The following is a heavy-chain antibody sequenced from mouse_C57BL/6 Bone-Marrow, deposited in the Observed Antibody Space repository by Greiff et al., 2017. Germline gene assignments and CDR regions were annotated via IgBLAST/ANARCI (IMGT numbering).Heavy chain of an antibody. J-gene: IGHJ3*01. D-gene: IGHD3-2*02. Sequence: VQLQEPGAELVKPGASVKLSCKASGYTFTSYWMQWVKQRPGQGLEWIGEIDPSDSYTNYNQKFKGKATLTVDTSSSTAYMQLSSLTSEDSAVYYCASGTAQATIFAYWGQGTLVTVSA. CDR2: IDPSDSYT. CDR3: ASGTAQATIFAY. CDR1: GYTFTSYW. V-gene: IGHV1-50*01.